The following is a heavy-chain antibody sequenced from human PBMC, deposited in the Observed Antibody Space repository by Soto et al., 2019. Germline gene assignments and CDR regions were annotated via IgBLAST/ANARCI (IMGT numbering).Heavy chain of an antibody. Sequence: SETLSLTCTVSGGSISSGGYYWSWIRQHPGKGLEGIGYIYYSGSTYYNPSLKSRVTISVDTSKNQFSLKLSSVTAADTAVYYCAREVGYCSGGSCYPTPCYYYNGMDVWGQGTTVTVSS. CDR1: GGSISSGGYY. V-gene: IGHV4-31*03. CDR3: AREVGYCSGGSCYPTPCYYYNGMDV. D-gene: IGHD2-15*01. CDR2: IYYSGST. J-gene: IGHJ6*02.